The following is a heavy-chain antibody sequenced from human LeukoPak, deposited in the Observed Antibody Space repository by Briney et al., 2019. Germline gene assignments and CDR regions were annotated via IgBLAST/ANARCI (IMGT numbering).Heavy chain of an antibody. V-gene: IGHV1-2*02. CDR2: IHPNSGGT. CDR1: GYTFTDYY. Sequence: ASVKVSCKASGYTFTDYYLYWVRQAPGQGLEWMGWIHPNSGGTTHAQKFQGRVTVTRDTSISTVYMELSSLRSDDTAIYYCSREDYWGQGTLVTVSS. J-gene: IGHJ4*02. CDR3: SREDY.